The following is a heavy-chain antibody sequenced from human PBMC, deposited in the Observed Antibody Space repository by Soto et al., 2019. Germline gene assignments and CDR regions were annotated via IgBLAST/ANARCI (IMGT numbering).Heavy chain of an antibody. CDR3: ARVGSSSWYPDPDY. CDR1: GFTFSSYA. D-gene: IGHD6-13*01. V-gene: IGHV3-23*01. J-gene: IGHJ4*02. CDR2: ISGSGGST. Sequence: GSLRLSFAASGFTFSSYAMSWVRQAPGKGLEWVSAISGSGGSTYYADSVKGRFTISRDNSKNTLYLQMNSLRAEDTAVYYCARVGSSSWYPDPDYWGQGTLVTVSS.